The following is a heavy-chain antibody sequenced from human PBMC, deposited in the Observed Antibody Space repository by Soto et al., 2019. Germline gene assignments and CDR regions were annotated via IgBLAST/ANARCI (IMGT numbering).Heavy chain of an antibody. V-gene: IGHV4-39*01. J-gene: IGHJ4*02. Sequence: SETLSLTCTVSGGSISSSTYYWGWVRQPPGKGLEWIGIIFYRGSTYYNPSLKSRVTISVDTSNNQFSLKLSSVTAADTAVYYCAREFSSGWYGLDYWGQGTLVTVSS. CDR3: AREFSSGWYGLDY. CDR1: GGSISSSTYY. CDR2: IFYRGST. D-gene: IGHD6-19*01.